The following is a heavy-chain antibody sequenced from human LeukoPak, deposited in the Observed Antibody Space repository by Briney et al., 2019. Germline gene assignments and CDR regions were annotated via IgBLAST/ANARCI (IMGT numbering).Heavy chain of an antibody. Sequence: GGSLRLSCAASGFTFSTYAMSWVRQAPGEGLEWVSAISGNGGNTYYADSVKGRFTISRDNSKNTLYLQMNSLRAEDTAVYYCAKMTVVKGAFDYWGQGTLVTVSS. CDR3: AKMTVVKGAFDY. CDR1: GFTFSTYA. D-gene: IGHD4-23*01. CDR2: ISGNGGNT. J-gene: IGHJ4*02. V-gene: IGHV3-23*01.